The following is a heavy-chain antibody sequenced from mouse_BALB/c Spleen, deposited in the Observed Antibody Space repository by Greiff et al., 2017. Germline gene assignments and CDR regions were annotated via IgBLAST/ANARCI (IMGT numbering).Heavy chain of an antibody. CDR2: IWSGGST. J-gene: IGHJ4*01. V-gene: IGHV2-2*02. Sequence: QVQLKESGPGLVAPSQSLSITCTVSGFSLTSYGVHWVRQSPGKGLEWLGVIWSGGSTDYNAAFISRLSISKDNSKSQVFFKMNSLQANDAAIYYCATNYDYDRGYAMDYWGQGTSVTVSS. CDR1: GFSLTSYG. CDR3: ATNYDYDRGYAMDY. D-gene: IGHD2-4*01.